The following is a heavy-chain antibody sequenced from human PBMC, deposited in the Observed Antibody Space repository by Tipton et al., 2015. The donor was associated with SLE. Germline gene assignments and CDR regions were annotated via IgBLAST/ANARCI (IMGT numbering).Heavy chain of an antibody. V-gene: IGHV3-64*04. J-gene: IGHJ6*02. Sequence: SLRLSCAASGFTFSSYAMHWVRQAPGKGLEYVSAISSNGGSTYYADSVKGRFTISRDNAKNSLYLQMNSLRAEDTAVYYCARDGRGSGSIPGYYGMDVWGQGTTVTASS. CDR2: ISSNGGST. D-gene: IGHD3-10*01. CDR1: GFTFSSYA. CDR3: ARDGRGSGSIPGYYGMDV.